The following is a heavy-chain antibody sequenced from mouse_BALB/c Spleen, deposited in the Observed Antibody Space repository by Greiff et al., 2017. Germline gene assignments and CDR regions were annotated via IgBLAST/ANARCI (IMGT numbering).Heavy chain of an antibody. CDR2: ISSGGST. CDR3: ARCYDYDEGYAMDY. CDR1: GFTFSSYA. D-gene: IGHD2-4*01. Sequence: DVKLVESGGGLVKPGGSLKLSCAASGFTFSSYAMSWVRQTPEKRLEWVASISSGGSTYYPDSVKGRFTISRDNARNILYLQMSSLRSEDTAMYYFARCYDYDEGYAMDYWGQGTSVTVSS. J-gene: IGHJ4*01. V-gene: IGHV5-6-5*01.